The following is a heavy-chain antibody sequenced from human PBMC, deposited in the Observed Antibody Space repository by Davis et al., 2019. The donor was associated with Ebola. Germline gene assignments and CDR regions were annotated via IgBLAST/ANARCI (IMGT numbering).Heavy chain of an antibody. CDR3: ARESGGGIVGAYQ. CDR1: GGTFSSYA. J-gene: IGHJ4*02. D-gene: IGHD1-26*01. CDR2: IIPIFGTA. V-gene: IGHV1-69*06. Sequence: SVTVSCMASGGTFSSYAISWVRQAPGQGLEWMGGIIPIFGTANYAQKFQGRVTINADKSTSTAYMELSSLRAEDTAVYYCARESGGGIVGAYQWGQGTLVTVSS.